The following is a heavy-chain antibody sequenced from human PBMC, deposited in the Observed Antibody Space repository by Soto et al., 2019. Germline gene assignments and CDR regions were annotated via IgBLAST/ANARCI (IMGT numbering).Heavy chain of an antibody. CDR2: ISAYNGNT. V-gene: IGHV1-18*01. CDR1: GYTFTSYG. D-gene: IGHD2-15*01. J-gene: IGHJ3*02. CDR3: ASQNYCSGGSCYPNDAFDI. Sequence: GASVKVSCKASGYTFTSYGISWVRQAPGQGLEWMGWISAYNGNTNYAQKLQGRVTMTTDTSTSTAYVELRSLRSDDTAVYYCASQNYCSGGSCYPNDAFDIWGQGTMVTVSS.